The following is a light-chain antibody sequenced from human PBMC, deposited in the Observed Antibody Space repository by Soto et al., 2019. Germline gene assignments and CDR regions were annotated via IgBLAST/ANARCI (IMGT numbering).Light chain of an antibody. CDR1: QSVGTY. CDR2: VAS. J-gene: IGKJ4*01. CDR3: QQSSSTPQT. Sequence: DIQMTQSPSSLSASVGDRVTITCRASQSVGTYLSWYQQKQGKAPKLLINVASTLQSGVPSRFSDSGSGTDFTLAISSLQPEDFATYYCQQSSSTPQTFGGGTKVDIK. V-gene: IGKV1-39*01.